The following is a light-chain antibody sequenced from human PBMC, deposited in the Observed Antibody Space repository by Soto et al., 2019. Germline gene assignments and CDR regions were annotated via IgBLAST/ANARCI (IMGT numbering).Light chain of an antibody. V-gene: IGKV3-15*01. Sequence: EIMLTQSPATLSVSPGERATLSCRASQRLDSKLAWYQQKPGQSPRLLIYDASTRATAIPARFSGSGSGTEFILTISSLQSEDSAVYYCQQYNEWVWTFGQGTKVEIK. CDR1: QRLDSK. CDR2: DAS. CDR3: QQYNEWVWT. J-gene: IGKJ1*01.